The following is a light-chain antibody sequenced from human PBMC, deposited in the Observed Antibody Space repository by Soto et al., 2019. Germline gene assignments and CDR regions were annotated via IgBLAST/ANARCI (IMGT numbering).Light chain of an antibody. CDR1: QGISNY. CDR3: QNYNGAPWT. Sequence: DSQMTQSPSSLSASVGDRVTITCRASQGISNYLVWYQQKPGKVPKLLIYAASTLQSGVPSRFSGSGSGTDFTLTISSLQPEDGATYYCQNYNGAPWTFGQGTKVEIK. J-gene: IGKJ1*01. V-gene: IGKV1-27*01. CDR2: AAS.